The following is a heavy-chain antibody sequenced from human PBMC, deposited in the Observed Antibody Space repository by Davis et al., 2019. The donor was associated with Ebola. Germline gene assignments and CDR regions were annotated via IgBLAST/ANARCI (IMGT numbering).Heavy chain of an antibody. CDR3: ASPHQIRGKDCFDL. J-gene: IGHJ4*02. Sequence: PSETLSLTCTVSDGSISSDYWSWIRQPAGKGLEFIGRLYPSGSTNYKPSLKGRVTMSIDTSKNQFSLKLSSVTAADTGVYYCASPHQIRGKDCFDLWGRGTLITVSS. V-gene: IGHV4-4*07. CDR1: DGSISSDY. CDR2: LYPSGST. D-gene: IGHD2-2*01.